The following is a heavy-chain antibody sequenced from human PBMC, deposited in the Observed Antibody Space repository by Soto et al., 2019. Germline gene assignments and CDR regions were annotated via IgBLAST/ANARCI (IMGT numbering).Heavy chain of an antibody. J-gene: IGHJ5*02. CDR3: TRLPEYSSSSGPGP. CDR2: IRSKANSYAT. V-gene: IGHV3-73*01. CDR1: GFTFSGSA. D-gene: IGHD6-6*01. Sequence: PGGSLRLSCAASGFTFSGSAMHWVRQASGKGLEWVGRIRSKANSYATAYAASVKGRFTISRDDSKNTAYLQMNSLKTEDTAVYYCTRLPEYSSSSGPGPWGQGTLVTVSS.